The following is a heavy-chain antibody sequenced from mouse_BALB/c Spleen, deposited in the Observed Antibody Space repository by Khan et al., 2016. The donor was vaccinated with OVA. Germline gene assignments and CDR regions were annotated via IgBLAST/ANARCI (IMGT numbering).Heavy chain of an antibody. CDR2: INPGSAQT. CDR3: ARAGYVDWFGY. V-gene: IGHV14-1*02. Sequence: EVQLQESGAELVRPGALVKLSCKASGFNIKDYYMHWVKQRPEQGLEWIGWINPGSAQTIYDTKFQGKASITTDTSSNTAYLQLSSLTSEVTAVYYGARAGYVDWFGYWGQGTLVTVSA. CDR1: GFNIKDYY. D-gene: IGHD2-10*02. J-gene: IGHJ3*01.